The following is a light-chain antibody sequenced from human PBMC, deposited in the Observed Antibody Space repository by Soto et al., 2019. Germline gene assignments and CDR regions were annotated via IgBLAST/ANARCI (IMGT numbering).Light chain of an antibody. Sequence: DIQMTQSPSSLSASVGDRVTITCRASQGILTYLAWYQQKPGQVPELLIQAASTLQPGVPSRFSASGSGTEFTPTINSLQPDDVATHSCPKYDSAPCTLVQGTK. CDR2: AAS. CDR1: QGILTY. J-gene: IGKJ1*01. CDR3: PKYDSAPCT. V-gene: IGKV1-27*01.